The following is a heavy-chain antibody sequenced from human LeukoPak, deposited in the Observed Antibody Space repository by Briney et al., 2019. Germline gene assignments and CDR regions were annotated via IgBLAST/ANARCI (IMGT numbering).Heavy chain of an antibody. V-gene: IGHV4-30-4*01. Sequence: SETLSLTCTVSGGSISSGDYYWSWIRQPPGKGLEWIGYIYYSGSTYYNPSLKSRVTISVDTSKNQFSLKLSSVTAADTAVYYWASTSSSSSWFDPWGQGTLVTVSS. J-gene: IGHJ5*02. CDR2: IYYSGST. CDR1: GGSISSGDYY. CDR3: ASTSSSSSWFDP. D-gene: IGHD6-6*01.